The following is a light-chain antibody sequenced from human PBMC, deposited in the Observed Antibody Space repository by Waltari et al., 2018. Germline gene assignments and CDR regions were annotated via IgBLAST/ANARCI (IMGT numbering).Light chain of an antibody. J-gene: IGKJ5*01. CDR2: VGS. CDR3: MEALQSVT. CDR1: QSLLDNNEYNY. V-gene: IGKV2-28*01. Sequence: DIVMNQSPASLTVTPGEPASISCRSSQSLLDNNEYNYLDWYLQKPGQSPQILIYVGSNRASGVPDRFSGSGSGTDFTLKISRVEAEDAGVYYCMEALQSVTFGQGTRLEIK.